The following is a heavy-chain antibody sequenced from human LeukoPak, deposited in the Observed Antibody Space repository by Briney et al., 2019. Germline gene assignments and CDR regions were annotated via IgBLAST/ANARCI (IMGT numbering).Heavy chain of an antibody. CDR1: GGSISSYY. V-gene: IGHV4-59*01. CDR3: ARDSGITGTTE. D-gene: IGHD1-7*01. Sequence: PSETLSLTCTVSGGSISSYYWSWLRQPPGKGLEWIGYIYYSGSTNYNPSLKSRVTISVDTSKNQYFLKLSSVTAADTAVYYCARDSGITGTTEWGQGTLVTVSS. CDR2: IYYSGST. J-gene: IGHJ4*02.